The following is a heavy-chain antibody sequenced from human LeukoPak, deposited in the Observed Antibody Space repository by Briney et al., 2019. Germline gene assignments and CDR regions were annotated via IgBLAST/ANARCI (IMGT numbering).Heavy chain of an antibody. V-gene: IGHV4-59*08. J-gene: IGHJ5*02. CDR1: GGSISSYY. Sequence: PSETLSLTCTVSGGSISSYYWSWIRQPPGKGLEWIGYIYYSGSTNYNPSLKSRVTISVDTSKNQFSLKLSSVTAADTAVYYCAREMKLGWFDPWGQGTLVTVSS. CDR3: AREMKLGWFDP. CDR2: IYYSGST. D-gene: IGHD1-26*01.